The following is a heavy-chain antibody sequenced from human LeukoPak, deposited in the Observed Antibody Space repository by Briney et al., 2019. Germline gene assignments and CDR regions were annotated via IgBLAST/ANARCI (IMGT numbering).Heavy chain of an antibody. J-gene: IGHJ4*02. D-gene: IGHD3-3*01. CDR3: ARRFYYFDY. CDR1: GGSISSSSYY. CDR2: INHSGST. Sequence: PSETLSLTCTVSGGSISSSSYYWGWIRQPPGKGLEWIGEINHSGSTNYNPSLKSRVTISVDTSRNQFSLKLSSVTAADTAVYYCARRFYYFDYWGQGTLVTVSS. V-gene: IGHV4-39*07.